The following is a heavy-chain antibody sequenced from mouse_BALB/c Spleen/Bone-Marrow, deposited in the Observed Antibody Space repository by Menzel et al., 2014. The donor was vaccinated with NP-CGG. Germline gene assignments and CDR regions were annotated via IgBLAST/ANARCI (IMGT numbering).Heavy chain of an antibody. CDR1: GYTFTSYW. Sequence: LQESGTELVKPGASVKLSCKASGYTFTSYWMHWVKQRPGQGLEWIGEINPNSGRKNYNEKFKSKATLTVDRSSSTAYMQLSSLTSEDSALYYCARKKYGNYDYFDYWGQGTTLTVSS. D-gene: IGHD2-10*02. CDR3: ARKKYGNYDYFDY. CDR2: INPNSGRK. V-gene: IGHV1S81*02. J-gene: IGHJ2*01.